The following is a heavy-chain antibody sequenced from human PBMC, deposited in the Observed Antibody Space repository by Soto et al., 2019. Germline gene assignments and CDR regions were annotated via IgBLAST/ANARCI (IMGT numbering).Heavy chain of an antibody. J-gene: IGHJ4*02. D-gene: IGHD3-3*01. CDR2: IIPIRGIA. V-gene: IGHV1-69*02. CDR3: ARDGRVCEWLSPFDY. CDR1: GCTFSSYT. Sequence: QVQLVQSGAELKKPGSSVKVSCKASGCTFSSYTIRWVRQAPGQGLEWMGRIIPIRGIANYAQKFQGRVTITADKSTSTDYMELSSLRSEDTAVYYLARDGRVCEWLSPFDYWGQGTLVPVSS.